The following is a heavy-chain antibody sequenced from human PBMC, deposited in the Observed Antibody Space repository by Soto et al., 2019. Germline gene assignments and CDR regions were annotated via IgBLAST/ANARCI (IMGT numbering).Heavy chain of an antibody. CDR3: ARRGSSSYFDY. D-gene: IGHD6-13*01. J-gene: IGHJ4*02. Sequence: EVQLLESGGGLVQPGGSLRLSCAASGFTFSSYAMRWVRQAPGKGLEWVSAISGSGGSTYYADSVKGRFTISRDNSKNTLFLQVNSLRAEDTAVYYCARRGSSSYFDYWGQGTLVTVSS. CDR1: GFTFSSYA. V-gene: IGHV3-23*01. CDR2: ISGSGGST.